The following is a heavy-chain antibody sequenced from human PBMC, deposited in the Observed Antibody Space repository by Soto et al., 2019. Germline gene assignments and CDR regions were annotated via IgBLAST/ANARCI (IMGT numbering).Heavy chain of an antibody. V-gene: IGHV1-8*01. D-gene: IGHD1-1*01. CDR1: GYPLITYD. J-gene: IGHJ4*02. CDR2: MNPYNGNA. CDR3: ARRKERSGPHYFDS. Sequence: SVKVSWKASGYPLITYDINSVRQAPGQGLEWMGWMNPYNGNAGYAQKFQGRVTMTRNTSIRTAYMELKSLKSNDTAVYFCARRKERSGPHYFDSWGQGTLVTVSS.